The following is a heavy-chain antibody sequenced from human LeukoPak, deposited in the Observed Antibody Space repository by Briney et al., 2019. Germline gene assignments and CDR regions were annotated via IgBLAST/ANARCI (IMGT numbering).Heavy chain of an antibody. V-gene: IGHV4-30-2*01. D-gene: IGHD2-21*02. CDR3: ARDGGMGDWGYFDY. CDR2: IYHNGST. CDR1: GGSISSGGYY. Sequence: PSETLSLTCTVSGGSISSGGYYWSWIRQPPGKGLEWIGYIYHNGSTYYNPSLKSRVTISVDKSKNQFSLKLSSVTAADTAVYYCARDGGMGDWGYFDYWGQGTLVTVSS. J-gene: IGHJ4*02.